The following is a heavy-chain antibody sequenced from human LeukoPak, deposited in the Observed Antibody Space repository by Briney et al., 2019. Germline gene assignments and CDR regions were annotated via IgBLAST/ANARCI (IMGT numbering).Heavy chain of an antibody. V-gene: IGHV3-21*01. Sequence: GGCLRLSCAASGFTFSSYSMNWVRQAPGQGVEWVSSISSSSSYIYYADSVKGRFTISRDNAKNSLYLQMNSLRAEDTAVYYCARGPYTDYWGQGTLVTVSS. D-gene: IGHD4-11*01. CDR1: GFTFSSYS. CDR2: ISSSSSYI. J-gene: IGHJ4*02. CDR3: ARGPYTDY.